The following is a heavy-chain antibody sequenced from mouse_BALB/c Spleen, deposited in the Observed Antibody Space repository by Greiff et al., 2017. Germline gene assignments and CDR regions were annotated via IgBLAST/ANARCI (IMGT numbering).Heavy chain of an antibody. CDR3: ARNGYYYLDY. D-gene: IGHD2-3*01. CDR1: GYTFTSYW. V-gene: IGHV1-69*02. J-gene: IGHJ2*01. CDR2: IDPSDSET. Sequence: QVQLQQPGAELVKPGAPVKLSCKASGYTFTSYWMNWVKQRPGRGLEWIGRIDPSDSETHYNQKFKDKATLTVDKSSSTAYIQLSSLTSEDSAVYYCARNGYYYLDYWGQGTTLTVSS.